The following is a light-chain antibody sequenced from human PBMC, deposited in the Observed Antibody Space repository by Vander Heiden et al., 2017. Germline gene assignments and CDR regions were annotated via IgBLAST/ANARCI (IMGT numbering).Light chain of an antibody. V-gene: IGKV4-1*01. J-gene: IGKJ4*01. CDR2: WAS. CDR1: QILFYSSNNMNY. Sequence: VMPHSPDPLSVSVGGRATINYKSSQILFYSSNNMNYVAWYQRKAGQPPKLLIYWASSRESGVPDRFIGSGSGTNFTLTISSLQAEDVAVYYCQQYYDTSPAFGGGTKVEIK. CDR3: QQYYDTSPA.